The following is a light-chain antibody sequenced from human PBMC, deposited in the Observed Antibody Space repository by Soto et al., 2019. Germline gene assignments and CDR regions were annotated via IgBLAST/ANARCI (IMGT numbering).Light chain of an antibody. V-gene: IGKV1-5*03. CDR1: QSISSW. Sequence: DIQMTQSPSTLSASVGDRVTITCRASQSISSWVAWYQQKPGKAPKLLIYKASSLESGVPSRFSGSGSRTEFTLTISSLQPDDFATYYCQQYNSYSWSFGQGTKVEIK. CDR3: QQYNSYSWS. CDR2: KAS. J-gene: IGKJ1*01.